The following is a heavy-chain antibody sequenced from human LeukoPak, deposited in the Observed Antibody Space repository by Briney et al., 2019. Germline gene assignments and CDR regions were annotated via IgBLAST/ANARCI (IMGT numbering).Heavy chain of an antibody. D-gene: IGHD6-6*01. J-gene: IGHJ4*02. CDR2: IYYSGST. CDR1: GGSISSSSYY. V-gene: IGHV4-39*01. CDR3: ARRSAFEYSSSSTGFDY. Sequence: SETLSFTCTVSGGSISSSSYYWGWIRQPPGKGLEWIGSIYYSGSTYYNPSLKSRVTISVDTSKNQFSLKLSSVTAADTAVYYCARRSAFEYSSSSTGFDYWGQGTLVTVSS.